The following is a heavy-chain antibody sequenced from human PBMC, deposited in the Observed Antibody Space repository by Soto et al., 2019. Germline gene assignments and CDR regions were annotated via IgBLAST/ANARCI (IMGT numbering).Heavy chain of an antibody. Sequence: EVQLVDSGGALVQPGESLRLSCAASGFTFSDYLITWVRQAPGKGLEWVATIKQDGNEKYYVDSVKGRFTISRDNAKNALYLQLSALRDEDTAVYYCAIGHWLGKWGQGTLVTVSS. CDR1: GFTFSDYL. CDR2: IKQDGNEK. V-gene: IGHV3-7*01. CDR3: AIGHWLGK. J-gene: IGHJ4*02. D-gene: IGHD6-19*01.